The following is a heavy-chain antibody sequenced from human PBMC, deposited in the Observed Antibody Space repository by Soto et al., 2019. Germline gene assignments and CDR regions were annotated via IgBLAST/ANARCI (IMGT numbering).Heavy chain of an antibody. Sequence: PGGSLRLSCAASGFTFSSYDMHWVRQATGKGLEWVSAIGTAGDTYYPGSVKGRFTISRENAKNSLYLQMNSLRAEDTAVYYCARGVYYYDSSGYYLDYWGQGTLVTVSS. CDR2: IGTAGDT. CDR3: ARGVYYYDSSGYYLDY. J-gene: IGHJ4*02. D-gene: IGHD3-22*01. V-gene: IGHV3-13*01. CDR1: GFTFSSYD.